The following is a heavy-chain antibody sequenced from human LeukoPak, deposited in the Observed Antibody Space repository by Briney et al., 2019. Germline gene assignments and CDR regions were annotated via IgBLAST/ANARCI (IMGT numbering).Heavy chain of an antibody. Sequence: PSETLSLICTVSGASISSNGHYWNWIRQPPGKGLEWIGIIYYSGSTYYNPSLKSRVTISIDTSKNQFSLKLTSVTAADTAVYYCARRDCGGGSCSFDYWARESWSPSPQ. CDR1: GASISSNGHY. CDR2: IYYSGST. CDR3: ARRDCGGGSCSFDY. V-gene: IGHV4-39*01. J-gene: IGHJ4*02. D-gene: IGHD2-15*01.